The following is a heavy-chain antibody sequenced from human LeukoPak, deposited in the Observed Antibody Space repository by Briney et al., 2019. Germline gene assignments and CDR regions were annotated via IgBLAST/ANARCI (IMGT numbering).Heavy chain of an antibody. D-gene: IGHD2-2*01. V-gene: IGHV1-46*01. CDR3: ARDAGYCSSTSCYGGSWFDP. J-gene: IGHJ5*02. Sequence: GASVTVSCKASGYTFTSYYMHWVRQAPGQGLEWMGIINPSGGSTSYAQKFQGRVTMTRDTSTSTVYMELSSLRSEDTAVHYCARDAGYCSSTSCYGGSWFDPWGQGTLVTVSS. CDR1: GYTFTSYY. CDR2: INPSGGST.